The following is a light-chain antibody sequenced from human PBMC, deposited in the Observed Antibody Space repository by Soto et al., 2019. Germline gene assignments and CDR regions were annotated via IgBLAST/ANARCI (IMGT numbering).Light chain of an antibody. Sequence: QSVLTQPASVSGSPGQSITISCTGTSSDVGGYNYVSWYQQHPGKAPKLMVYEVSNRPSGVSXXXXXXXXXXTASLTISGLQAEDEADYYCSSYTSSSTYVFGTGTKVTVL. V-gene: IGLV2-14*01. J-gene: IGLJ1*01. CDR1: SSDVGGYNY. CDR2: EVS. CDR3: SSYTSSSTYV.